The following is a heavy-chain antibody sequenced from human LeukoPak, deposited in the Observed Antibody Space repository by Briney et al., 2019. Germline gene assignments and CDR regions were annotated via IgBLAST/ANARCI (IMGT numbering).Heavy chain of an antibody. CDR3: ARRVITFGGVIAPTFDY. Sequence: PSETLSLTCTVSGGSLSSYYWSWIRQPPGKGLAWIGYIYYSGSTNYNPSLKRRVTISVDTSKNQFSLKLSPVTAADAAVYYCARRVITFGGVIAPTFDYWGQGTLVTVSS. D-gene: IGHD3-16*02. V-gene: IGHV4-59*08. CDR1: GGSLSSYY. J-gene: IGHJ4*02. CDR2: IYYSGST.